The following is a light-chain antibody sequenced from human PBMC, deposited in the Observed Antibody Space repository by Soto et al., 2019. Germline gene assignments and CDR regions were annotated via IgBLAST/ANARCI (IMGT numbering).Light chain of an antibody. CDR2: AAS. Sequence: ELVLTQSPGTLSLSPGERATLSCRASQTLSSDYLAWYQQKPGQAPRLLIYAASTRATGIPDRFSGSGSGTDFTLTISRLEPEDFAVYYCQQYGSSPRFTFGPGTKVDIK. CDR3: QQYGSSPRFT. J-gene: IGKJ3*01. CDR1: QTLSSDY. V-gene: IGKV3-20*01.